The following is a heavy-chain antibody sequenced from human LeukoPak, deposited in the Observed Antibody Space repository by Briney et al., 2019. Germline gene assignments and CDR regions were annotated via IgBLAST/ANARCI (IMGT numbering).Heavy chain of an antibody. CDR3: ARTPGALDI. CDR2: IYTTRST. CDR1: GASISGASYY. J-gene: IGHJ3*02. V-gene: IGHV4-61*02. Sequence: PSQTLSLTCTVSGASISGASYYWSWIRQPAGKALEWIGRIYTTRSTNYNPSLSSRVTILLDTSKNQFSLRLTSMTAADTAVYYCARTPGALDIWGQGTMVTVSS.